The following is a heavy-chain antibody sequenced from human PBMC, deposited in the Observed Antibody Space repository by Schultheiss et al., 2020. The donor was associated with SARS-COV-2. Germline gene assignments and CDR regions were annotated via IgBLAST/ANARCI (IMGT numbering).Heavy chain of an antibody. V-gene: IGHV4-61*08. CDR2: IYYSGST. D-gene: IGHD7-27*01. Sequence: SETLSLTCTVSGGSISSGGYYWSWIRQHPGKGLEWIGYIYYSGSTYYNPSLKSRVTISVDTSKNQFSLKLSSVTAADTAVYYCARDDWGSGDYWGQGTLVTVSS. CDR1: GGSISSGGYY. J-gene: IGHJ4*02. CDR3: ARDDWGSGDY.